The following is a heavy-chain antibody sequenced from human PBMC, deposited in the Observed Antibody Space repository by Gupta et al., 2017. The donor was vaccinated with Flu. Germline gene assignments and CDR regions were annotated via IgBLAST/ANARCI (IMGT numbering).Heavy chain of an antibody. Sequence: EVQLVESGGGLVKPGGSLRLSCAASGFTVSSYSMNWFRQAPGKGLEWVSSISSSSSYIYYADSVKGRFTSSRDNAKNSLYLQMNSLRAEDTAVYYCASWGLVQSFDYWGQGTLVTVSS. J-gene: IGHJ4*02. CDR1: GFTVSSYS. V-gene: IGHV3-21*01. CDR3: ASWGLVQSFDY. CDR2: ISSSSSYI. D-gene: IGHD6-19*01.